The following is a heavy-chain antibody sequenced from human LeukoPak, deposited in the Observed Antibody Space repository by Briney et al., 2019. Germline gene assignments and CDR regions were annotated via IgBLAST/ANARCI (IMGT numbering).Heavy chain of an antibody. V-gene: IGHV3-23*01. CDR2: ISGGGGST. CDR1: GFTFSSYA. Sequence: GGSLRLSCAASGFTFSSYAMSWVRQAPGKGLEWVSAISGGGGSTYYTDSVKGRFTISRDNSKNTLYLQMNSLRAEDTAVYYCAKDLFGYSYGSHYSDSSGYFSYWGQGTLVTVSS. J-gene: IGHJ4*02. CDR3: AKDLFGYSYGSHYSDSSGYFSY. D-gene: IGHD3-22*01.